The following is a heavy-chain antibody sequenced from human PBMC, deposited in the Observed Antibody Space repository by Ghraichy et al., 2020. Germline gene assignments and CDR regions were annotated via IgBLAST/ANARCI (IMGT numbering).Heavy chain of an antibody. V-gene: IGHV4-34*01. CDR1: GGSFSGYY. CDR3: ARGQGQQLVRYYYYYYMDV. J-gene: IGHJ6*03. CDR2: INHSGST. Sequence: SETLSLTCAVYGGSFSGYYWSWIRQPPGKGLEWIGEINHSGSTNYNPSLKSRVTISVDTSKNQFSLKLSSVTAADTAVYYCARGQGQQLVRYYYYYYMDVGGKGTTVTVSS. D-gene: IGHD6-13*01.